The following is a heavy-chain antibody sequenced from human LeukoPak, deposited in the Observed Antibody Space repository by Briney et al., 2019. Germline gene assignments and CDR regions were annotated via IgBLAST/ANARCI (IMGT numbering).Heavy chain of an antibody. J-gene: IGHJ6*02. Sequence: GGSLRLSCAASGFTFSSYAMSWVRQAPGKGPEWVSAISSGGGTTYYADSVRGRFTISRDNSKNTLYLQMSSLRADDTAIYYCARNQQLGGHSYYYYGMDVWGQGTTVTVSS. V-gene: IGHV3-23*01. CDR3: ARNQQLGGHSYYYYGMDV. CDR1: GFTFSSYA. CDR2: ISSGGGTT. D-gene: IGHD3-16*01.